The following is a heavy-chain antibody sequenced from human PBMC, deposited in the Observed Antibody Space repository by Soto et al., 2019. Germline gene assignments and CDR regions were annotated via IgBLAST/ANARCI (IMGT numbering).Heavy chain of an antibody. V-gene: IGHV3-23*01. CDR2: ISGSGGST. J-gene: IGHJ4*02. CDR1: GFMFEDYA. D-gene: IGHD1-26*01. CDR3: AKATPTIVGATYFDY. Sequence: GGSLRLSCAVSGFMFEDYAMHWVRQAPGKGLEWVSAISGSGGSTYYADSVKGRFTISRDNSKNTLYLQMNSLRAEDTAVYYCAKATPTIVGATYFDYWGQGXLVTVHS.